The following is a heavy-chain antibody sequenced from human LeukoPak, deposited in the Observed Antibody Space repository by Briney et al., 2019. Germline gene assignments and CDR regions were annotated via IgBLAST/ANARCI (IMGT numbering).Heavy chain of an antibody. J-gene: IGHJ3*02. V-gene: IGHV4-4*02. CDR2: IYHSGST. CDR1: GGSISSSNW. Sequence: PSETLSLTCAVSGGSISSSNWWSWVRQPPGKGLEWIGEIYHSGSTNYNPSLKSRVTISVDKSKNRFSLKLSSVTAADTAVYYCAREAKSIAAAGGAFDIWGQGTMVTVSS. CDR3: AREAKSIAAAGGAFDI. D-gene: IGHD6-13*01.